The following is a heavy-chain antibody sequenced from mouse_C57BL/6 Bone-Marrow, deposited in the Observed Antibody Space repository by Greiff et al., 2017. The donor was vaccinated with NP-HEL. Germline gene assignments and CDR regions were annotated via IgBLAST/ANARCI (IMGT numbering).Heavy chain of an antibody. D-gene: IGHD2-3*01. J-gene: IGHJ3*01. Sequence: EVKLQESGGGLVQPGGSMKLSCVASGFTFSNYWMNWVRQSPEKGLEWVAQIRLKSDNYATHYAESVKGRFTISRDDSKSSVYLQMNNLRAEDTGIYYCTVGGYYGAYWGQGTLVTVSA. V-gene: IGHV6-3*01. CDR1: GFTFSNYW. CDR2: IRLKSDNYAT. CDR3: TVGGYYGAY.